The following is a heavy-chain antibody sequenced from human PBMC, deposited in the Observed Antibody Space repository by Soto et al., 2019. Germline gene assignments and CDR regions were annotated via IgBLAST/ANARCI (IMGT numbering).Heavy chain of an antibody. CDR3: AKMPWYSRSWYPFDY. D-gene: IGHD6-13*01. V-gene: IGHV3-30*18. J-gene: IGHJ4*01. CDR1: GFTFSSYG. CDR2: ISYDGSNK. Sequence: QVQLVESGGGVVQPGRSLRLSCAASGFTFSSYGMHWVRQAPGKGLEWVAVISYDGSNKYYADSVKGRFTISRDNSKNTLYLQMNSLRAEDTAVYYCAKMPWYSRSWYPFDYWGHGTLVTVSS.